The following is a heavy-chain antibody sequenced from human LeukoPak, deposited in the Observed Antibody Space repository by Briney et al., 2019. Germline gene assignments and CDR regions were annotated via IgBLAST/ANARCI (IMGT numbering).Heavy chain of an antibody. CDR3: ARQNPAAEGQGLDH. J-gene: IGHJ4*02. D-gene: IGHD6-13*01. CDR1: DGSISNYY. Sequence: SSETLSLTCSVFDGSISNYYWSWIRQPPGKGLEWIGYAYYSGSTTYNPSPKSRVTMSVDTSKNQFSLKLSSVTAADTAVYYCARQNPAAEGQGLDHWGQGALVTVSS. V-gene: IGHV4-59*08. CDR2: AYYSGST.